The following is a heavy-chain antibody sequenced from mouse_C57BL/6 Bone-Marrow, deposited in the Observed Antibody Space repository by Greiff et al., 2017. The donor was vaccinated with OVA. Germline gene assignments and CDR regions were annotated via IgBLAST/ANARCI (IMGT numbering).Heavy chain of an antibody. D-gene: IGHD3-2*02. V-gene: IGHV5-2*01. Sequence: EVKLMESGGGLVQPGESPKLSCESNEYEFPSHDMSWVRKTPEKRLELVAAINSDGGSTYYPDTMERRFIISRDNTKKTLYLRMSSLRSEDTALYYCARPQTAQVSFAYWGQGTLVTVSA. CDR2: INSDGGST. CDR3: ARPQTAQVSFAY. J-gene: IGHJ3*01. CDR1: EYEFPSHD.